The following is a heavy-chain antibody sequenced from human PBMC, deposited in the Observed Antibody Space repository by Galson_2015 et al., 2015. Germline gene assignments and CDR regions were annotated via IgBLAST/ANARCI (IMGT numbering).Heavy chain of an antibody. J-gene: IGHJ4*02. CDR2: ISRSGGTI. CDR1: GFSFSSYD. V-gene: IGHV3-48*03. D-gene: IGHD2-2*01. CDR3: ARASCRSSGCYSDY. Sequence: SLRLSCAASGFSFSSYDMNWVRQAPGKGLEWVSYISRSGGTIHHADSVKGRFTISRDNAKNSLFLQMNSLRAEDTALYYCARASCRSSGCYSDYWGQGTLVTVSS.